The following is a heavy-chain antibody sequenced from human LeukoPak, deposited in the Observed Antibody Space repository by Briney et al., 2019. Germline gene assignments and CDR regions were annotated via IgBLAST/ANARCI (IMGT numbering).Heavy chain of an antibody. CDR3: AKDGGYDYLWRGTRDYFDY. D-gene: IGHD5-12*01. Sequence: PGGSLRLSCAASGFTFSSYGMHWVRQAPGKGLEWVAVLSYDGSNKYYADSVKGRFTISRDNSKNTLYLQMNSLRAEDTAVYYCAKDGGYDYLWRGTRDYFDYWGQGTLVTVSS. CDR2: LSYDGSNK. J-gene: IGHJ4*02. CDR1: GFTFSSYG. V-gene: IGHV3-30*18.